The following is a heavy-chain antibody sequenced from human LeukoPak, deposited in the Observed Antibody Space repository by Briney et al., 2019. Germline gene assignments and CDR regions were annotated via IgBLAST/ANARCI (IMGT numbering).Heavy chain of an antibody. J-gene: IGHJ4*02. V-gene: IGHV4-59*01. CDR1: GGSISSYY. CDR3: ARAWATDYFDY. Sequence: PSETLSLTCTVSGGSISSYYWSWIRQPPGKGREWIGYMYYSGTINYNPSLKSRVTIPVDTSKNQFSLKLSSVTAADTAMYYCARAWATDYFDYWGQGTLVTVSS. CDR2: MYYSGTI.